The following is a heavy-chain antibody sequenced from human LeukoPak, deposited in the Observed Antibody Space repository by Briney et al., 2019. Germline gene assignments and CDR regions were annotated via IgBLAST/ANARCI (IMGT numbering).Heavy chain of an antibody. J-gene: IGHJ4*02. Sequence: GGSLRLSCAASGFTSSTFALSWVRQAPGRGLEWVSAISGSGGNTYYADSVKGRFTISRDNSRNTLYLQMNSLRAEDTAVYYCARAQILPCYDTLTAYASFDYWGQGTLVTVSS. CDR2: ISGSGGNT. D-gene: IGHD3-9*01. CDR1: GFTSSTFA. V-gene: IGHV3-23*01. CDR3: ARAQILPCYDTLTAYASFDY.